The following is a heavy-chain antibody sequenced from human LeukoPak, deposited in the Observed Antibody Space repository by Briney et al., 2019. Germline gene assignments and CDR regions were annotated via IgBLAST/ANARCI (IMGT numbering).Heavy chain of an antibody. Sequence: SETLSLTCTVSGGSISSYYWSWIRQPPGKGLEWIGYIYYSGSTNYNPSLKSRVTISVDTSKNQFSLKLSSVTAADTAVYYCARVTGLVRFGGFDPWGQGALVTVSS. D-gene: IGHD3-16*01. CDR1: GGSISSYY. J-gene: IGHJ5*02. CDR3: ARVTGLVRFGGFDP. V-gene: IGHV4-59*01. CDR2: IYYSGST.